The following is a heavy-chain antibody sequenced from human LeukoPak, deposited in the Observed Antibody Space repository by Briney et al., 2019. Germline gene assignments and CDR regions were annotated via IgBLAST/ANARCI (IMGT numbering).Heavy chain of an antibody. V-gene: IGHV3-53*01. CDR3: ARNVGY. CDR2: IYSGGST. CDR1: GLTVSNNY. Sequence: PGGSLRLSCAVSGLTVSNNYMSWVRQAPGKGLEWVSVIYSGGSTYYADSVKGRFTISRDNSKNTVYLQMNSLRGEDTAVYYCARNVGYWGQGTLVTVSS. D-gene: IGHD1-26*01. J-gene: IGHJ4*02.